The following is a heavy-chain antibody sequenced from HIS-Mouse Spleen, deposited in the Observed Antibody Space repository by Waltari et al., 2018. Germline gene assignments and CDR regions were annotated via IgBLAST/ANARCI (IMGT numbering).Heavy chain of an antibody. J-gene: IGHJ4*02. V-gene: IGHV4-38-2*02. Sequence: QVQLQESGPGLVKPSETLSLTCTVSGYSISSGYYWGWIRQPPGKGLEWIGGIYHSGSTSYNPALKSRVTISVDTSKNQFSLKLSSVTAADTAVYYCARAVVWIQLWVYWGQGTLVTVSS. D-gene: IGHD5-18*01. CDR2: IYHSGST. CDR1: GYSISSGYY. CDR3: ARAVVWIQLWVY.